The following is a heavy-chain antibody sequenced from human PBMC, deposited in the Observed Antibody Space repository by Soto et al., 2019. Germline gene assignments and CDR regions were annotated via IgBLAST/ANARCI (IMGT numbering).Heavy chain of an antibody. Sequence: QVQLQQWGAGLLKPSETLSLTCAVYGESFSGYYRSWIRQPPGKGLEWIGEINHSGSTNYNPSLKSRVTISVDTSKNQFSLKLSSVTAADTAVYYCARGLGDCSGGSCYSYNYYYYYGMDVWGQGTTVTVSS. J-gene: IGHJ6*02. V-gene: IGHV4-34*01. CDR1: GESFSGYY. CDR2: INHSGST. D-gene: IGHD2-15*01. CDR3: ARGLGDCSGGSCYSYNYYYYYGMDV.